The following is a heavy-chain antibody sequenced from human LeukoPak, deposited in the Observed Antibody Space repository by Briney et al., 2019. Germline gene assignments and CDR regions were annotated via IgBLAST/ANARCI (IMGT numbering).Heavy chain of an antibody. CDR3: ARGAYSGSIFDY. V-gene: IGHV3-11*01. CDR2: ISSSGTTM. Sequence: GGSLRLSCAASGFTFSNYYMSWIRQAPGKGLEWVSYISSSGTTMYYADSVKGRLIISRDNAKNSLFLQMNSLRAEDTAVYYCARGAYSGSIFDYWGQGTLVTVSS. D-gene: IGHD1-26*01. J-gene: IGHJ4*02. CDR1: GFTFSNYY.